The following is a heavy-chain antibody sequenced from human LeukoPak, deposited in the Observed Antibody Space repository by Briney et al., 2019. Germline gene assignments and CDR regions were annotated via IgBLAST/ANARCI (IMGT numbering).Heavy chain of an antibody. D-gene: IGHD6-13*01. V-gene: IGHV4-61*02. Sequence: SQTLSLTCTVSGGSISSGSYYWSWIRQPAGKGLEWIGRIYTSGSTNYNPSLKSRVTISVDTSKNQFSLKLSSVTAADTAVYYCASSAAAGTFLGYWGQGTLVTVSS. CDR2: IYTSGST. CDR1: GGSISSGSYY. CDR3: ASSAAAGTFLGY. J-gene: IGHJ4*02.